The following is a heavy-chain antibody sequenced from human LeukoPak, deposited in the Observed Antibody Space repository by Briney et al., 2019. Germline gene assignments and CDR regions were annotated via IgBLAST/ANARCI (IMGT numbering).Heavy chain of an antibody. D-gene: IGHD6-6*01. Sequence: SETLSLTCAVYGGSFSGYCWSWIRQPPGKGLEWIGEINHSGSTNYNPSLKSRVTISVDTSKNQFSLKLSSVTAADTAVYYCARLAIRVSIAARQSGGDYWGQGTLVTVSS. CDR3: ARLAIRVSIAARQSGGDY. CDR1: GGSFSGYC. V-gene: IGHV4-34*01. J-gene: IGHJ4*02. CDR2: INHSGST.